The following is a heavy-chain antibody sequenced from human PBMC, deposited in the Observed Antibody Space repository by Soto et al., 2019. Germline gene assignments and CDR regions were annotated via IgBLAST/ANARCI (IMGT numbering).Heavy chain of an antibody. Sequence: EVQLVESGGGLVQPGGSLRLSCAASGFTFSSYSMNWVRQAPGKGLEWVSYISSSSSTIYYADSVKGRFTISRDNAKNSLYLQMNSLRAEDTAVYYCARDPSGTAMLYYYGMDVWGQGTTVTVSS. J-gene: IGHJ6*02. V-gene: IGHV3-48*01. CDR1: GFTFSSYS. CDR3: ARDPSGTAMLYYYGMDV. CDR2: ISSSSSTI. D-gene: IGHD2-2*01.